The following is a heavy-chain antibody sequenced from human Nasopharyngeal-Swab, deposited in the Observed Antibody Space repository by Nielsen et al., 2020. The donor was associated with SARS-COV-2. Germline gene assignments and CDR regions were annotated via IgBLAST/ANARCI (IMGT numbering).Heavy chain of an antibody. J-gene: IGHJ4*02. CDR2: ISADGGVT. Sequence: GESLKISCAASGFTFSSHDMSWARQSPGKGLEWVSAISADGGVTPHADSVKGRFTISRDNAKNTLYLQMNSLRADDTAVYYCARDGDQYMFDDWGQGTLVTVSS. CDR3: ARDGDQYMFDD. D-gene: IGHD2-21*02. V-gene: IGHV3-23*01. CDR1: GFTFSSHD.